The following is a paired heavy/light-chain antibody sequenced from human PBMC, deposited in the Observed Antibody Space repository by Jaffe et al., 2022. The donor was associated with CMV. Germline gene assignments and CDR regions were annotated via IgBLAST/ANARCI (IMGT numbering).Heavy chain of an antibody. D-gene: IGHD6-19*01. CDR2: ISYDVSNK. CDR3: AKVRYTSGWPPNYYYYGMDV. Sequence: QVQLVESGGGVVQPGRSLRLSCAASGFTFSSYGMHWVRQAPGKGLEWVAIISYDVSNKYYTDSVKGRFTISRDNSKNTLYLQMNSLRAEDTAVYYCAKVRYTSGWPPNYYYYGMDVWGQGTTVTVSS. J-gene: IGHJ6*02. V-gene: IGHV3-30*18. CDR1: GFTFSSYG.
Light chain of an antibody. J-gene: IGKJ4*01. Sequence: DIVMTQSPLSLPVTPGEPASISCRSSQSLLQSNGYNYLDWYLQKPGQSPQLLIYLGSNRASGVPDRFSGSGSGTDFTLKISRVEAEDVGVYYCMQALQTPSLTFGGGTKVEIK. V-gene: IGKV2-28*01. CDR1: QSLLQSNGYNY. CDR3: MQALQTPSLT. CDR2: LGS.